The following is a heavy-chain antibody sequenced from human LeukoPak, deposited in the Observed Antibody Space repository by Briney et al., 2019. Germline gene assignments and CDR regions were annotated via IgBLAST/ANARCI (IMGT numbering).Heavy chain of an antibody. J-gene: IGHJ4*02. CDR2: ISAYNGNT. Sequence: ASVKVSCKASGYTFTSYGISWVRQAPGQGPEWMGWISAYNGNTNYAQKLQGRVTMTTDTSTSIAYMELRSLRSDDTAVYYCAREPYLWFGELFDYWGQGTLVTVSS. V-gene: IGHV1-18*01. D-gene: IGHD3-10*01. CDR1: GYTFTSYG. CDR3: AREPYLWFGELFDY.